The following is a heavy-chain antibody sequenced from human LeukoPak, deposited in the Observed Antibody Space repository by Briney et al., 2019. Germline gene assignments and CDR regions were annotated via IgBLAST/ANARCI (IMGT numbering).Heavy chain of an antibody. D-gene: IGHD6-19*01. CDR3: ARGKDSSGWYVFGY. V-gene: IGHV4-31*03. CDR1: GGSISSGGYY. Sequence: SETLSLTCTVSGGSISSGGYYWSWIRQHPGKGLEWIGYIYYSGSTYYNPSLKSRVTISVDTSKNQFSLKLSSVTAADTAVYYCARGKDSSGWYVFGYWGQGPWSPSP. CDR2: IYYSGST. J-gene: IGHJ4*02.